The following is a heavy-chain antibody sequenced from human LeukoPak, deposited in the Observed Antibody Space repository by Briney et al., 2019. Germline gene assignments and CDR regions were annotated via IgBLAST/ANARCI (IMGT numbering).Heavy chain of an antibody. D-gene: IGHD3-9*01. CDR2: MNPNSGNT. CDR3: ARGLYDILTGYADY. J-gene: IGHJ4*02. Sequence: ASVRVSCKASGYTFTSYDINWVRQAPGQGLEWMGWMNPNSGNTDYAQKFQGRVTMTRNTSISTAYMELSSLRSEDTAVYYCARGLYDILTGYADYWGQGTLVTVSS. CDR1: GYTFTSYD. V-gene: IGHV1-8*01.